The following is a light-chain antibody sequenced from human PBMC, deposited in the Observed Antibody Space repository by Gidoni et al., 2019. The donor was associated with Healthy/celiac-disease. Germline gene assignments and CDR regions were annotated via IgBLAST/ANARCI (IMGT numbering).Light chain of an antibody. CDR2: EVS. CDR3: SSYTSRSTVV. J-gene: IGLJ2*01. CDR1: SSDVGGYNY. Sequence: QSALTQPASVSGSPGKTITIPCTGTSSDVGGYNYVSWYHKHPGKATKLMIYEVSNRPSGVSKRFSGAKSGNTASLTISGLQAENEADYYCSSYTSRSTVVFGGGTKLTVL. V-gene: IGLV2-14*01.